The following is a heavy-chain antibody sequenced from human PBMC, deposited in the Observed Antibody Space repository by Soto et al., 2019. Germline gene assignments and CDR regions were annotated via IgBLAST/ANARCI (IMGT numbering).Heavy chain of an antibody. CDR1: GFTFSSYA. D-gene: IGHD2-15*01. CDR2: ISGSGGST. Sequence: EVQLLESGGGLVQPGGSLRLSCAASGFTFSSYAMSWVRQAPGKGLEWVSAISGSGGSTYYADSVKGRFTISRDNSKNTLYLQMNSLRAEDTAVYYCAKGGGGGGRASGYYYYYGMDVWGQGTTVTVSS. CDR3: AKGGGGGGRASGYYYYYGMDV. V-gene: IGHV3-23*01. J-gene: IGHJ6*02.